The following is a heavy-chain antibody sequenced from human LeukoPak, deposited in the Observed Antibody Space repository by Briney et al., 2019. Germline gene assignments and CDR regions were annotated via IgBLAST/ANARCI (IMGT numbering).Heavy chain of an antibody. Sequence: GGSLRLSCAASGFTFTTYAIYWVRQAPGKGLEWVSGICGSGGCTYYADSVKGRFTISRDNSKNTVYLQMNSLTVDDTAVYYCAKTTVGYSSGRFPGWPADCWGQGTLVTVSS. J-gene: IGHJ4*02. CDR2: ICGSGGCT. V-gene: IGHV3-23*01. CDR1: GFTFTTYA. CDR3: AKTTVGYSSGRFPGWPADC. D-gene: IGHD6-19*01.